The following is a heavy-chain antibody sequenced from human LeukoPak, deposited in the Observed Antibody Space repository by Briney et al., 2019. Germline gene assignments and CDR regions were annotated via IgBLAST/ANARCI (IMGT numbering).Heavy chain of an antibody. CDR3: ARGIPRSALYFDY. V-gene: IGHV4-34*01. CDR2: INHSGST. D-gene: IGHD2-15*01. Sequence: SETLSLTCAVYGGSFSGYYWSWIRQPPEKGLEWIGEINHSGSTNYNPSLKSRVTISVDTSKNQFSLKLSSVTAADTAVYYCARGIPRSALYFDYWGQGTLVTVSS. CDR1: GGSFSGYY. J-gene: IGHJ4*02.